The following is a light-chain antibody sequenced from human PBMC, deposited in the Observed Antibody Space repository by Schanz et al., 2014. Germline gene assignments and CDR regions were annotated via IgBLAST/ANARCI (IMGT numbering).Light chain of an antibody. V-gene: IGKV3-15*01. CDR3: QQYSNWPPIT. J-gene: IGKJ4*01. CDR2: GAS. Sequence: EIVLTQSPGTLSLSPGERATLSCRASQIVSNDFAWYQQKPGQAPSLLIYGASTRATGIPARFSGSGSGTEFTLTISSLQSEDFAVYYCQQYSNWPPITFGGGTKVEIK. CDR1: QIVSND.